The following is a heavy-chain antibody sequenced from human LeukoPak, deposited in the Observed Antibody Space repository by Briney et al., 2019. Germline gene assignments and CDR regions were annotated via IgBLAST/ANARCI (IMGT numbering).Heavy chain of an antibody. CDR3: ARGSRYFDL. CDR2: IYYSGST. CDR1: GVSISSYY. Sequence: SETLSLTCTVSGVSISSYYWSWIRQPPGKGLEWIGYIYYSGSTNYNPSLKSRVTISVEPSKNQFSLKLSSVTAADTAVYYCARGSRYFDLWGRGTLVTVSS. V-gene: IGHV4-59*01. J-gene: IGHJ2*01.